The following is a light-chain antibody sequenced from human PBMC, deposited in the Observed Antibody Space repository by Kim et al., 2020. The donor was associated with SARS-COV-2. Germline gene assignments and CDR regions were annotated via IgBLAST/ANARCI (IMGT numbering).Light chain of an antibody. Sequence: QSALTQPASVSGSPGQSITISCTGTSSDVGTYNLVSWYQHHPGKAPKLMIYEVTKRPSGVSNRFSGSKSGNTASLTISGLQAEDEGDYYCCSYAGRSTMIFGGGTKVTVL. CDR2: EVT. V-gene: IGLV2-23*02. CDR1: SSDVGTYNL. CDR3: CSYAGRSTMI. J-gene: IGLJ2*01.